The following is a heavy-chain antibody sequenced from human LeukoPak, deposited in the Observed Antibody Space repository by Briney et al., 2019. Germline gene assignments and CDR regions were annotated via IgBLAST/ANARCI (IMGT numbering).Heavy chain of an antibody. CDR3: ARGKIRHSYGRFDY. CDR2: ISDDGTKE. J-gene: IGHJ4*02. CDR1: GFTFSSYA. D-gene: IGHD5-18*01. V-gene: IGHV3-30-3*01. Sequence: QPGGSLRLSCVASGFTFSSYAMHWVRQAPGKGLEWVAVISDDGTKEYYADSVKGRFTISRDNSRNTVYTSKSTLFLQMNSLRPEDTAVYYCARGKIRHSYGRFDYWGQGILVTVSS.